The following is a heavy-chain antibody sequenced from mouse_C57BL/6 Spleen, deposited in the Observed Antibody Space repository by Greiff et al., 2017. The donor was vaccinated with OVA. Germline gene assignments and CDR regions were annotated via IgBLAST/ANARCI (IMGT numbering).Heavy chain of an antibody. CDR2: INPGSGGT. J-gene: IGHJ4*01. D-gene: IGHD1-1*01. V-gene: IGHV1-54*01. CDR1: GYAFTNYL. CDR3: ARRSLITTVVATGAMDY. Sequence: VQLQQSGAELVRPGTSVKVSCKASGYAFTNYLIEWVKQRPGQGLEWIGVINPGSGGTNYNEKFKGKATLTADKSSSTAYMQLSSLTSEDSAVYFCARRSLITTVVATGAMDYWGQGTSVTVSS.